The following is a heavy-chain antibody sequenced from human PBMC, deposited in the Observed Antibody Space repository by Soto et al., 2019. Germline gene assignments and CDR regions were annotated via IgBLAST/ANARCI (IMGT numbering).Heavy chain of an antibody. V-gene: IGHV1-69*08. Sequence: QVQLVQSGAEVKKPGSSVKVSCKASGGTFSSYTISWVRQAPGQGLEWMGRIIPILGIANYAQKFQGRVTIHADKSTSTAYMELSSLRSEDTAVYYCARDRVTHNWFDPWGQGTLVTVSS. J-gene: IGHJ5*02. CDR3: ARDRVTHNWFDP. CDR1: GGTFSSYT. D-gene: IGHD5-18*01. CDR2: IIPILGIA.